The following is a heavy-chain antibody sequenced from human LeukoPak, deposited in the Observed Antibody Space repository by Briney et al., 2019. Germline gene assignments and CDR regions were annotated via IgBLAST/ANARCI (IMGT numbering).Heavy chain of an antibody. D-gene: IGHD3-22*01. Sequence: GGSLRLSCAASGFTFDDYAMHWVRQAPGKGLDRVSGISWNSGSIGYADSVKGRFTTSRDNAKNSLYLQMNSLRAEDTALYYCATDMGSSGYSPYYMDVWGKGTTVTVSS. CDR2: ISWNSGSI. V-gene: IGHV3-9*01. J-gene: IGHJ6*03. CDR3: ATDMGSSGYSPYYMDV. CDR1: GFTFDDYA.